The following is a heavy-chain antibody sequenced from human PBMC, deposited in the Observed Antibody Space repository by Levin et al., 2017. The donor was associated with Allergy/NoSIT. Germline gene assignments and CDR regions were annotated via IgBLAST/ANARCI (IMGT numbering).Heavy chain of an antibody. CDR1: GFTFGDYA. Sequence: GESLKISCTASGFTFGDYAMSWVRQAPGKGLEWVGFIRSKAYGGTTEYAASVKGRFTISRDDSKSIAYLQMNSLKTEDTAVYYCTRPGSVYYDSSGYYYVDYWGQGTLVTVSS. CDR2: IRSKAYGGTT. V-gene: IGHV3-49*04. CDR3: TRPGSVYYDSSGYYYVDY. D-gene: IGHD3-22*01. J-gene: IGHJ4*02.